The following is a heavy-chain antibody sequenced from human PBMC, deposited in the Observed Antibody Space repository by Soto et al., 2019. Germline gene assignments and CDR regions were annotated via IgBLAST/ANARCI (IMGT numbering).Heavy chain of an antibody. J-gene: IGHJ4*02. CDR3: ARDSVNIAVAGRIDY. Sequence: QVQMVQSGAEVKKPGASVKVSCKASGYTFTSYGISWVRQAPGQGLEWMGWISAYNGNTNYAQKLQGRVTMTTDTSTSTAYMELRSLRSDDTSVYYCARDSVNIAVAGRIDYWGQGTLVTVSS. D-gene: IGHD6-19*01. V-gene: IGHV1-18*01. CDR1: GYTFTSYG. CDR2: ISAYNGNT.